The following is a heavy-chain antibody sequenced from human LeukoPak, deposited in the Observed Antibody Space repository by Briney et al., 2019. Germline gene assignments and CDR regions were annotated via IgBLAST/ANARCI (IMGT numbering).Heavy chain of an antibody. CDR3: ARVLVGATGDAFDI. J-gene: IGHJ3*02. V-gene: IGHV3-64*01. D-gene: IGHD1-26*01. Sequence: PGGSLRLSCAASGFTFSSYAMHWVRQAPGKGLEYVSAISSNGASTYYANSVKGRFTISRDNSKNTLYLQMGSLRAEDMAVYYCARVLVGATGDAFDIWGQGTMVTVSS. CDR2: ISSNGAST. CDR1: GFTFSSYA.